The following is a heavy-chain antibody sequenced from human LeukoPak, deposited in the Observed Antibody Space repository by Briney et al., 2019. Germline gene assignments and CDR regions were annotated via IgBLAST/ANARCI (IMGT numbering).Heavy chain of an antibody. Sequence: GASVKVSCKASQYTFTSYDINRVRQAAGQGLEWMGWMNPNSGNTGYAQKFQGRVSMTRNTSTSTAYMELSSLRSEDTAVYYCARGAVLGRSTSCPYCWFDPWGQGTLVTVSS. CDR1: QYTFTSYD. V-gene: IGHV1-8*01. CDR3: ARGAVLGRSTSCPYCWFDP. J-gene: IGHJ5*02. D-gene: IGHD2-2*01. CDR2: MNPNSGNT.